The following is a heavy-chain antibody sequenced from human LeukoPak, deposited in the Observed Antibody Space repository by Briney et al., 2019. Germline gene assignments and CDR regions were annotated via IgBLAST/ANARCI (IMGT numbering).Heavy chain of an antibody. J-gene: IGHJ4*02. V-gene: IGHV1-2*02. CDR2: INPNSGDT. Sequence: ASVKVSCKASGYTCTGYYMHWVRQAPGQGLEWMGWINPNSGDTNYAQKFQGRVTVTRDTSISTAYMELSRLRSDDTAVYYCARVGSSGWYVHPTLDYWGQGTLLTVSS. CDR3: ARVGSSGWYVHPTLDY. D-gene: IGHD6-19*01. CDR1: GYTCTGYY.